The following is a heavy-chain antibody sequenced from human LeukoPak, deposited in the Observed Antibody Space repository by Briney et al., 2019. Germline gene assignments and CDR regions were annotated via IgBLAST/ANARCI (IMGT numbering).Heavy chain of an antibody. J-gene: IGHJ6*02. CDR1: RFTFSTNW. Sequence: GGSLRLSCAASRFTFSTNWMGWVRQAPGKGLEWVASITPAGSEKYYANSMKGRFTISRDNAKNSLFLQMNSLRAEDTALYHCARNNGMDVWGQGTTVIVSS. CDR3: ARNNGMDV. CDR2: ITPAGSEK. V-gene: IGHV3-7*03.